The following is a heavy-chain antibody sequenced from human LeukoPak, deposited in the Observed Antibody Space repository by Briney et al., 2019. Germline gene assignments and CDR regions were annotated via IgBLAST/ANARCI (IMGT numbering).Heavy chain of an antibody. V-gene: IGHV3-13*01. J-gene: IGHJ6*02. CDR3: ARDPGVYGMDV. Sequence: GGSQRLSCAASGFTFSSYDMHWVRQATGKGLEWVSAIGTAGDTYYPGSVKGRFTISRENAKNSLYLQMNSLRAGDTAVYYCARDPGVYGMDVWGQGTTVTVSS. CDR1: GFTFSSYD. CDR2: IGTAGDT.